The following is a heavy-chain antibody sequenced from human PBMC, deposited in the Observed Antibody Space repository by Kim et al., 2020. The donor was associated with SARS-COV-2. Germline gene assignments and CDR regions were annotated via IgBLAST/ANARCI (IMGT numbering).Heavy chain of an antibody. CDR2: IYYSGST. D-gene: IGHD5-12*01. J-gene: IGHJ4*02. CDR3: ARPRGRYSGYDYGYFDY. Sequence: SETLSLTCTVSGGSISSSSYYWGWIRQPPGKGLEWIGSIYYSGSTYYNPSLKSRVTISVDTSKNQFSLKLSSVTAADTAVYYCARPRGRYSGYDYGYFDYWGQGTLVTVSS. V-gene: IGHV4-39*01. CDR1: GGSISSSSYY.